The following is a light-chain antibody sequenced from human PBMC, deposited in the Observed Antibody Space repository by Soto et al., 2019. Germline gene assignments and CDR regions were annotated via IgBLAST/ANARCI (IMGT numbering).Light chain of an antibody. Sequence: DIQWTQSPSSLSASVTDRVTITCRASQAINNNLNWYQQKLGKAHELLIYRASTLKSGVPSRFSGSGSGTDFTLTISSLEHEDFGTYYCQQSYSTPYTFGQGPRWIS. V-gene: IGKV1-39*01. J-gene: IGKJ2*01. CDR3: QQSYSTPYT. CDR1: QAINNN. CDR2: RAS.